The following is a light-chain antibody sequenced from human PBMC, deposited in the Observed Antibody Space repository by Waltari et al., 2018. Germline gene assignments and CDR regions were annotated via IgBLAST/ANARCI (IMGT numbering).Light chain of an antibody. CDR2: EAS. J-gene: IGKJ1*01. V-gene: IGKV3-20*01. CDR3: QKYEALPAT. Sequence: EIVLTQSPGTLSLSPGERATLSCRASQSISKYLVWYQQKPGQAPRLLIYEASIRATGIPDRFSGSGSGTDFSLIISRLEREDFAVYYCQKYEALPATFGQGTKVEIK. CDR1: QSISKY.